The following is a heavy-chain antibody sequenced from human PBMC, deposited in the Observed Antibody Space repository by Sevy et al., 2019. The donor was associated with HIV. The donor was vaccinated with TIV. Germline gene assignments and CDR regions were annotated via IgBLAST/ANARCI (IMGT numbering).Heavy chain of an antibody. D-gene: IGHD4-4*01. CDR2: IGTAGDT. CDR3: ARGGGRGGDYSNYEFDY. Sequence: GGSLRLSCAASGLTFSSYDMHWVRQATGKGLEWVSPIGTAGDTYYPGSVKGRFTISRENAKNSLYLQMNSLRAGDTAVYYCARGGGRGGDYSNYEFDYWGQGTLVTVSS. V-gene: IGHV3-13*01. CDR1: GLTFSSYD. J-gene: IGHJ4*02.